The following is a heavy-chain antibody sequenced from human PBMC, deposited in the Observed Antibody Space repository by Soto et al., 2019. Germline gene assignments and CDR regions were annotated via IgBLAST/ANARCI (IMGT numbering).Heavy chain of an antibody. Sequence: QITLKESGPTLVKPTQTLTLTCTFSGFSLSTSGVSVGWIRHPPGKALEWLALIYWDDDKRYSPSLKSRLTITKDTSKNQVVLTMTNMDPVDTATYYCAHRLSAGYLHPWGQGTLVTVSS. CDR1: GFSLSTSGVS. J-gene: IGHJ5*02. D-gene: IGHD6-13*01. CDR3: AHRLSAGYLHP. CDR2: IYWDDDK. V-gene: IGHV2-5*02.